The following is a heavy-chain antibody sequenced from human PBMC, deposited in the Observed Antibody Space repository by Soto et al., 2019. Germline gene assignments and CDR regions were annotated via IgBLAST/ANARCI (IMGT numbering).Heavy chain of an antibody. V-gene: IGHV5-51*01. J-gene: IGHJ3*02. CDR2: IYPGDSDT. CDR3: ARRKSMTTVTEHDAFDI. CDR1: GYSFTSYW. D-gene: IGHD4-17*01. Sequence: PGESLKISCKGSGYSFTSYWIGWVRQMPGKGLEWMGIIYPGDSDTRYSPSFQGQVTISADKSISTAYLQWSSLKASDTAMYYCARRKSMTTVTEHDAFDIWGQGTMVTVSS.